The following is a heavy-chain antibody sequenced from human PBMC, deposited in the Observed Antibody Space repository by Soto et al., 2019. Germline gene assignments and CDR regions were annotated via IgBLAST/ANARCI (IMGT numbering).Heavy chain of an antibody. CDR1: GFTFSGSA. V-gene: IGHV3-73*02. J-gene: IGHJ6*02. D-gene: IGHD5-18*01. CDR2: IRSKANSYAT. Sequence: EVQLVESGGGLVQPGGSLKLSCAASGFTFSGSAMHWVRQASGKGLEWVGRIRSKANSYATAYAASVKGRFTISRDDSKNTAYRQMNSLKTEDTAVYYCTADTAMTNYGMDVWGQGTTVTVSS. CDR3: TADTAMTNYGMDV.